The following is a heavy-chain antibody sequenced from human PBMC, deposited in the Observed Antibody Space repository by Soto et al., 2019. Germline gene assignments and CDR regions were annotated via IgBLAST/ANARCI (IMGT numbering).Heavy chain of an antibody. J-gene: IGHJ3*02. Sequence: EVQLVESGGGLVQPGGSLRLSCAASGFTFSSYWMHWVRQAPGKGLVWVSRINSDGSSTSYADSVKGRFTISRDNAKNTLYLQMNSLRAEDTAVYYCARGNAWDSSGYLRAHDAFDIWGQGTMVTVSS. D-gene: IGHD3-22*01. V-gene: IGHV3-74*01. CDR2: INSDGSST. CDR3: ARGNAWDSSGYLRAHDAFDI. CDR1: GFTFSSYW.